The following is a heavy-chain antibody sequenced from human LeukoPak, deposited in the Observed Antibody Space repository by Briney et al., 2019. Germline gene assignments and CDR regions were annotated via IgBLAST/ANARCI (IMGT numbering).Heavy chain of an antibody. D-gene: IGHD3-22*01. V-gene: IGHV4-34*01. J-gene: IGHJ6*02. Sequence: PSETLSLTCAVYGGSFSGYCWSWIRQPPGKGLEWIGEINHSGSTNYNPSLKSRVTISVDTSKNQFSLKLSSVTAADTAVYYCARGRLGYYDSSGYYLPGYYYYGMDVWGQGTTVTVSS. CDR2: INHSGST. CDR3: ARGRLGYYDSSGYYLPGYYYYGMDV. CDR1: GGSFSGYC.